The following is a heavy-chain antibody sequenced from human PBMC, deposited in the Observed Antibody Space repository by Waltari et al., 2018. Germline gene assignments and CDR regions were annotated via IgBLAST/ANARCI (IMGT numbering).Heavy chain of an antibody. CDR3: ARFPTGIGNGMDV. J-gene: IGHJ6*02. D-gene: IGHD3-10*01. V-gene: IGHV4-38-2*01. Sequence: QVQLQESGPGLVKPSETLSLTCAVSGYSISSGYSWGWIRQPPGKGLEWIGSIYHSGSTYYNPSLKSRVTISVDTSKNQFSLKLSSVTAADTAVYYCARFPTGIGNGMDVWGQGTTVTVSS. CDR1: GYSISSGYS. CDR2: IYHSGST.